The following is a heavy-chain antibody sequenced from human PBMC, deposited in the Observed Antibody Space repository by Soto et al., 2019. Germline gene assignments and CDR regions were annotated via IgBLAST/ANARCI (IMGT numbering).Heavy chain of an antibody. J-gene: IGHJ6*02. D-gene: IGHD6-25*01. CDR2: IWTDGSNR. V-gene: IGHV3-33*01. CDR1: GPTSTTHG. CDR3: ARAAWYYYGMDV. Sequence: PGQSRRPSSVTSGPTSTTHGMHWVRQALGKGLEWVAVIWTDGSNRYYADSVRSQFTISRDNSKNTLFLQMNSLSAEDTAVYYCARAAWYYYGMDVWGQGTTVTVSS.